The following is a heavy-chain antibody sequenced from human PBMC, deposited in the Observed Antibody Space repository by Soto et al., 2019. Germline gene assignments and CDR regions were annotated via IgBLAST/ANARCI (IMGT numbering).Heavy chain of an antibody. D-gene: IGHD5-18*01. CDR2: MNPGSGDT. J-gene: IGHJ5*02. CDR1: GYIFTNND. CDR3: ARMASFGSLNWFDP. Sequence: SSVKVSFKASGYIFTNNDVSWVRQATGQGLEWMGWMNPGSGDTGYAQKFQGRVTMTRNISIATAYMELSSLRADDTAIYYCARMASFGSLNWFDPWGQGTLVTVSS. V-gene: IGHV1-8*01.